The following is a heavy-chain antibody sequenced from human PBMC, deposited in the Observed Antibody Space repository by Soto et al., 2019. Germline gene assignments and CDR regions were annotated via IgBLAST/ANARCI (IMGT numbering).Heavy chain of an antibody. CDR1: GYTFTGYY. V-gene: IGHV1-2*02. CDR3: ARTVPGVRYSISWYYFDF. Sequence: ASVKVYCKASGYTFTGYYMHWVRQAPGQGLEWMGWINPNSGGTNYAQKFQGRVTMTMDTSISTAYMELSRLISDDTAVYYCARTVPGVRYSISWYYFDFWGQGTLVTVSS. D-gene: IGHD6-13*01. J-gene: IGHJ4*02. CDR2: INPNSGGT.